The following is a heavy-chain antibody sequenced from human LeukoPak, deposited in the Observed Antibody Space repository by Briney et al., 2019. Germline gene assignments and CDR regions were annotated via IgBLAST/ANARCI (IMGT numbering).Heavy chain of an antibody. CDR2: INPKSGGT. Sequence: ASVKVSCKASGYTFTGYYMHWVRQAPGQGLEWMGWINPKSGGTNYAQKFQGRVTMTRDTSISTAYMELSRLRSDDTAVYYCAVDEYSSGWYDYWGQGTLVTVSS. CDR1: GYTFTGYY. CDR3: AVDEYSSGWYDY. D-gene: IGHD6-19*01. V-gene: IGHV1-2*02. J-gene: IGHJ4*02.